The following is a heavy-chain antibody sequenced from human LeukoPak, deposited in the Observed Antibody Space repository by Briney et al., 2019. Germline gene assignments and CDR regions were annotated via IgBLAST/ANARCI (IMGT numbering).Heavy chain of an antibody. V-gene: IGHV3-21*01. J-gene: IGHJ4*02. Sequence: GVSVRLLCAASGFTLSSYSMKCVRQAPGKGLEWLSSISSSSRYIYYADSVKGRFTISRDNAKNSLYLQMNSLRAEDTAVYYCAIGYSSSWSFFDYWGQGTLVTVTS. D-gene: IGHD6-13*01. CDR3: AIGYSSSWSFFDY. CDR1: GFTLSSYS. CDR2: ISSSSRYI.